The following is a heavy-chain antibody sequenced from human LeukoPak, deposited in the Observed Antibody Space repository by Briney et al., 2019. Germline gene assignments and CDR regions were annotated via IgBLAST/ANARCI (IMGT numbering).Heavy chain of an antibody. CDR2: INHSGST. CDR1: GGSFSGYY. J-gene: IGHJ4*02. CDR3: ARARTKHYYGSGEFDY. D-gene: IGHD3-10*01. Sequence: PSETLSLTCAVYGGSFSGYYWSWIRQPPGKGLEWIGEINHSGSTNYNPSLKSRVTISVDTSKSQFSLKLSSVTAADTAVYYCARARTKHYYGSGEFDYWGQGTLVTVSS. V-gene: IGHV4-34*01.